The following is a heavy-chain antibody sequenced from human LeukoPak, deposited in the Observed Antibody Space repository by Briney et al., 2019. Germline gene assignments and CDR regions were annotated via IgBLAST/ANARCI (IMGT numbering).Heavy chain of an antibody. CDR1: GGSFSGYY. CDR3: ATKAHTVTTLDV. Sequence: SETLSLTCAVYGGSFSGYYWSWIRQPPGKGLEWIGEINHSGSTNYNPSLKSRVTISVDTSKNQFSLKLSSVTAADTAVYYCATKAHTVTTLDVWGQGTTVTVSS. D-gene: IGHD4-11*01. CDR2: INHSGST. V-gene: IGHV4-34*01. J-gene: IGHJ6*02.